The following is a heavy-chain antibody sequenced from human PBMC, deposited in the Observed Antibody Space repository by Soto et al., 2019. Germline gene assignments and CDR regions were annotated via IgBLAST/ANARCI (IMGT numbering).Heavy chain of an antibody. Sequence: ASVKVSCKASGYTFTSYGISWVRQAPGQGLEWMGWISAYNGNTNYAQKLQGRVTMTTDTSTSTAYMELRGLRSDDTAVYYCARDGKYYDFWSGYQTPIFDYWGQGTLVTVSS. J-gene: IGHJ4*02. CDR3: ARDGKYYDFWSGYQTPIFDY. CDR1: GYTFTSYG. CDR2: ISAYNGNT. V-gene: IGHV1-18*01. D-gene: IGHD3-3*01.